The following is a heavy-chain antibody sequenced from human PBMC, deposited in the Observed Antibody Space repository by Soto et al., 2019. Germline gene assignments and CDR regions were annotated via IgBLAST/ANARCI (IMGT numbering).Heavy chain of an antibody. CDR1: GGSLSGYY. D-gene: IGHD5-12*01. J-gene: IGHJ4*02. Sequence: QVQLQQWGAGLLKPSETLSLNCAVNGGSLSGYYWSWIRQPPGKGLEWIGEIKDGGRTNYSPSLKSRATRSSDPSNNQFSRRLYSVTAAVTGVYYCARGQEGVVATHWDQGTLVTVSS. V-gene: IGHV4-34*01. CDR3: ARGQEGVVATH. CDR2: IKDGGRT.